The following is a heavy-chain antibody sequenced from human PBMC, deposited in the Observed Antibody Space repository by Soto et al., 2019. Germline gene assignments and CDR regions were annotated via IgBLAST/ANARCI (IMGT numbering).Heavy chain of an antibody. CDR1: GGSISSGDYY. J-gene: IGHJ5*02. V-gene: IGHV4-39*07. CDR3: ARGKVTMVRGVITRWFDP. CDR2: INHSGST. Sequence: SETLSLTCTVSGGSISSGDYYWSWIRQPPGKGLEWIGEINHSGSTNYNPSLKSRVTMSVDTSKNQFSLKLSSVTAADTAVYYCARGKVTMVRGVITRWFDPWGQGTLVTVSS. D-gene: IGHD3-10*01.